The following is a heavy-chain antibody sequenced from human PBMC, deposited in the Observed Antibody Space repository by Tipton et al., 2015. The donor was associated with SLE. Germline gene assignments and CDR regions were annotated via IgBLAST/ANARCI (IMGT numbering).Heavy chain of an antibody. J-gene: IGHJ4*02. CDR3: ARGGSRTMVRGVHDY. CDR2: IYYSGST. V-gene: IGHV4-30-4*01. D-gene: IGHD3-10*01. Sequence: TLSLTCTVSGGSISSGDYYWSWIRQPPGKGLEWIGYIYYSGSTYYNPSLKSRVTISVDTSKNQFSLKLSSVTAADTAVYYCARGGSRTMVRGVHDYWGQGTLVTVSS. CDR1: GGSISSGDYY.